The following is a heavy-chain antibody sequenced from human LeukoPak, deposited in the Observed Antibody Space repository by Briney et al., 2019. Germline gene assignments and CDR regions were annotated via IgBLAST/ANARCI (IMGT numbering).Heavy chain of an antibody. D-gene: IGHD3-3*01. J-gene: IGHJ4*02. CDR2: IKLDGSEK. CDR1: GFTFGKYW. Sequence: GGSLRLSCVASGFTFGKYWMSWVRQAPGKGLEWMANIKLDGSEKNYVDSVKGRFTISRDNTKNSLYLQMNSLRVEDTAVFYCARDQYDTWSRRGNFDSWGQGTLVIVSS. V-gene: IGHV3-7*03. CDR3: ARDQYDTWSRRGNFDS.